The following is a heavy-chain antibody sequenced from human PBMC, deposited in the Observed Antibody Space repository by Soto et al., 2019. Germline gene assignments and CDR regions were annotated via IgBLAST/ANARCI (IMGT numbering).Heavy chain of an antibody. CDR1: GYTFTNYY. V-gene: IGHV1-46*01. Sequence: ASVKVSCKASGYTFTNYYIHWVRQAPGQGLEWMGIINPYVDGRTYAQKFQGRVTMTRDTSTSTAYMELSSLRSEDTAVYYCARGSRGVRFDPWGQGTLVTVSS. J-gene: IGHJ5*02. D-gene: IGHD3-10*01. CDR3: ARGSRGVRFDP. CDR2: INPYVDGR.